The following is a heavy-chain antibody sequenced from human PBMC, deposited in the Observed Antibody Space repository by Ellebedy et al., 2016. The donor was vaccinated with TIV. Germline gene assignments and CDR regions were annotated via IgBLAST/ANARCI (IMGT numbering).Heavy chain of an antibody. CDR3: ARRQITERTISEYNWFDP. V-gene: IGHV4-59*08. CDR1: GFTFSPYW. D-gene: IGHD1-20*01. J-gene: IGHJ5*02. CDR2: IHHSGST. Sequence: ESLKISCEVSGFTFSPYWMTWVRQAPGKGLEWIGYIHHSGSTNYNPSLNSRVTISMDTSKNQFSLELSSVTAADAAVYYCARRQITERTISEYNWFDPWGQGTLVTVSS.